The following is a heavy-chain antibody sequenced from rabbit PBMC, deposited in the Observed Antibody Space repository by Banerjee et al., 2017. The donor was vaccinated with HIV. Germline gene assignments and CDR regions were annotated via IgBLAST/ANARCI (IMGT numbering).Heavy chain of an antibody. Sequence: QQLEESGGGLVKPEGSLTLSCTASGFSFSNKYVMCWVRQAPGKGLEWIGYIDPVFGSTYYASWVHGRFTISSHNAQNTLYLQLNSLTVADTATYFCARDLAGVIGWNFNLWGPGTLVTVS. CDR2: IDPVFGST. CDR3: ARDLAGVIGWNFNL. CDR1: GFSFSNKY. J-gene: IGHJ4*01. V-gene: IGHV1S7*01. D-gene: IGHD4-1*01.